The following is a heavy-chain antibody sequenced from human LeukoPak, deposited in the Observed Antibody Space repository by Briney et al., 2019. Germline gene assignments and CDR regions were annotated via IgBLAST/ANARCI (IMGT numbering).Heavy chain of an antibody. V-gene: IGHV3-23*01. J-gene: IGHJ3*02. D-gene: IGHD2-2*01. Sequence: PGGSLRLSCAASGFTFSSYAMSWVRQAPGKGLEWVSDISGSGALSYYADSVKGRFTISRDNSKNTLYLQMNSLRAEDTAVYYCAKEGGYCSSTSCGAFDTWGQGTMVTVSS. CDR1: GFTFSSYA. CDR3: AKEGGYCSSTSCGAFDT. CDR2: ISGSGALS.